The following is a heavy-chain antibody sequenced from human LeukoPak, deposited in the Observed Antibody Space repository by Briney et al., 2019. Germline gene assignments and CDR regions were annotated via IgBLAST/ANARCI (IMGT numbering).Heavy chain of an antibody. D-gene: IGHD5-12*01. CDR1: GFTFSSHW. Sequence: PGGSLRLSCADSGFTFSSHWMAWVRQAPGKGLEWVANIKQDGTEKYYMDSVKGRFTISRDSSKNILHLQMNSLRAEDTAVYYCARGPSGYHNTGGQGTLVTVSS. CDR3: ARGPSGYHNT. J-gene: IGHJ4*02. CDR2: IKQDGTEK. V-gene: IGHV3-7*01.